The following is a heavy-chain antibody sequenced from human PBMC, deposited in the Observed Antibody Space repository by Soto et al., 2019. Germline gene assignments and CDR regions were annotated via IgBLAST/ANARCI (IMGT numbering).Heavy chain of an antibody. V-gene: IGHV3-30-3*02. CDR1: GFTFSSYA. CDR2: ISYDGSNK. Sequence: PGGSLRLSCEASGFTFSSYAMHWVRQAPGKGLEWVAVISYDGSNKYYADSVKGRFTISRDNSKNTLYRQMNSLRAEDTAVDYCANDRPLLLWCGELFGWFDAWGQGT. D-gene: IGHD3-10*01. CDR3: ANDRPLLLWCGELFGWFDA. J-gene: IGHJ5*02.